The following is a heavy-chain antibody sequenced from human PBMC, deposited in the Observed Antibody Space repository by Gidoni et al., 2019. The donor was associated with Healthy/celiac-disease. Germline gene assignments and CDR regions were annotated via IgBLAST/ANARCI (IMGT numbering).Heavy chain of an antibody. CDR3: ARDARHGGGMDV. D-gene: IGHD3-10*01. Sequence: EVQLVESGGGLVQPGGSLRLSCAASGFTFSSYWMHWVRQAPGKGLVWVSRINSDGSSTSYADSVKGRFTIARDNAKNTLYLQMNSLRAEDTAVYYCARDARHGGGMDVWGQGTTVTVSS. J-gene: IGHJ6*02. CDR2: INSDGSST. V-gene: IGHV3-74*01. CDR1: GFTFSSYW.